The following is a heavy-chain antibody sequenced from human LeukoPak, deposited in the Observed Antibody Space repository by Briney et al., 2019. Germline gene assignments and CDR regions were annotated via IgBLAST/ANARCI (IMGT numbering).Heavy chain of an antibody. CDR2: INHNRAKT. CDR3: ARGPPPHCSGGSCYSWGFVGY. CDR1: GHTFTNYY. Sequence: ASVKLSCKASGHTFTNYYINWVRQGTGQGLEWMGWINHNRAKTGYAQKFQGRVTMTRDTSISTAYMELSSLRSEDTAVYYCARGPPPHCSGGSCYSWGFVGYWGQGTLVTVSS. D-gene: IGHD2-15*01. J-gene: IGHJ4*02. V-gene: IGHV1-8*01.